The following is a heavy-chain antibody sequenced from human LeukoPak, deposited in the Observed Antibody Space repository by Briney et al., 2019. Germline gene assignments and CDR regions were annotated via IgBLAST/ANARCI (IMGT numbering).Heavy chain of an antibody. J-gene: IGHJ4*02. D-gene: IGHD6-19*01. V-gene: IGHV3-30-3*01. CDR2: ISYDGSNK. CDR3: ARDRIAVAGIFDY. Sequence: GGSLRLSCAASGFTFSSYAMHWVRQAPGKGLEWVAIISYDGSNKYYADSVKGRFTISRDNSKNTLYLQMNSLRAEDTAVYYCARDRIAVAGIFDYWGQGTLVTVSS. CDR1: GFTFSSYA.